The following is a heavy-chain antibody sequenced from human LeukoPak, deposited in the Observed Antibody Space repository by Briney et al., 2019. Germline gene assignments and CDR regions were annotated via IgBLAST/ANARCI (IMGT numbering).Heavy chain of an antibody. D-gene: IGHD6-13*01. CDR2: IRYDGSNK. J-gene: IGHJ5*02. V-gene: IGHV3-30*02. Sequence: SGGSLRLSCAASGFTFSSYGMHWVRQAPGKGLEWVAFIRYDGSNKYYADSVKGRFTISRDNSKNTLCLQMNSLRAEDTAVYYCAKLKSGSYSSSWSFKVIRGYWFDPWGQGTLVTVSS. CDR1: GFTFSSYG. CDR3: AKLKSGSYSSSWSFKVIRGYWFDP.